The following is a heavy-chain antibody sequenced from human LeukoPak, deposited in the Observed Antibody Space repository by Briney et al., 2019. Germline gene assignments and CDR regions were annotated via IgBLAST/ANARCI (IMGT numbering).Heavy chain of an antibody. V-gene: IGHV3-33*01. CDR2: IWYDGSDK. CDR1: GFRFGNYG. J-gene: IGHJ4*02. CDR3: ARGPRGTSGWYFDY. Sequence: GRSLRLSCAASGFRFGNYGMHWVRQAPGKGLEWVAIIWYDGSDKYYSDSVKGRFTISRDNSKNTLYLQMNSLRAEDTAVYFCARGPRGTSGWYFDYWGREPWSPSPQ. D-gene: IGHD6-19*01.